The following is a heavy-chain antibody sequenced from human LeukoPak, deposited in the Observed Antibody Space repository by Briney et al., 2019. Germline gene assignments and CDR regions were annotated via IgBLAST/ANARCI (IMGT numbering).Heavy chain of an antibody. CDR3: AKSITMIVVVSAFDI. CDR1: GFTFSSYA. V-gene: IGHV3-23*01. Sequence: GGSLRLSCAASGFTFSSYAMSWVRQAPGKGLEWVSAISGSGGSTYYADSVKGRFTISRDNSKNALYLQMNSLRAEDTAVYYCAKSITMIVVVSAFDIWGQGTMVTVSS. J-gene: IGHJ3*02. CDR2: ISGSGGST. D-gene: IGHD3-22*01.